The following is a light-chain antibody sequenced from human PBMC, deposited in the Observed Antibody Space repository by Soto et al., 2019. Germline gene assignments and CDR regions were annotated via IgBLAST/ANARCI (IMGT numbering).Light chain of an antibody. CDR2: DTS. V-gene: IGKV3-20*01. J-gene: IGKJ1*01. CDR3: QQYGGSPRT. CDR1: QSVSSSY. Sequence: EIVLTQSPATLSLSPGERATISCRASQSVSSSYLAWYQQKPGQAPRLLIYDTSTRATGVPARFSGSRSGTEFTLTINSLQSEDFAVYYCQQYGGSPRTFGQGTKVDIK.